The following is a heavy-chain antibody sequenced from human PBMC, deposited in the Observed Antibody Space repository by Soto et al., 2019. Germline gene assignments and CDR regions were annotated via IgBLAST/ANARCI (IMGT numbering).Heavy chain of an antibody. V-gene: IGHV5-51*01. Sequence: GESLKISCQGSGYSFTSYWIGWVRQMPGKGLEWMGIIYPGDSDTRYSPSFQGQVTISADKSISTAYLQWSSLKASDTAMYYCVRRAEGRPGDGYYYVALDVWGQGTTVTVSS. CDR3: VRRAEGRPGDGYYYVALDV. D-gene: IGHD6-6*01. CDR2: IYPGDSDT. CDR1: GYSFTSYW. J-gene: IGHJ6*02.